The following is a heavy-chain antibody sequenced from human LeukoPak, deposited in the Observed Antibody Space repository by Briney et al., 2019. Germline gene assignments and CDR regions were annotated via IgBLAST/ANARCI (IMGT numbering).Heavy chain of an antibody. V-gene: IGHV3-30-3*01. CDR2: ISYDGTNK. J-gene: IGHJ5*02. CDR3: ARSDWFDP. Sequence: GRSLRLPCAASGFTFRSYAMHWVRQAPGKGLEWVAGISYDGTNKYYADSVKGRFTISRDNSRNTLYLQMNSLRSDDTAVYYCARSDWFDPWGQGTLVTVSS. CDR1: GFTFRSYA.